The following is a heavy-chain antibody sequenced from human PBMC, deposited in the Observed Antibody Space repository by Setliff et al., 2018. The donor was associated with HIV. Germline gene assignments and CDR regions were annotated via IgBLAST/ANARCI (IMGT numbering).Heavy chain of an antibody. CDR1: GGTFRNFA. J-gene: IGHJ4*02. Sequence: SVKISCKASGGTFRNFALSWVRQAPGQGLEWMGGTIPIFNTANYAQKFQGRVSITTDESTNTAYMELNSLRFEDTAVYYCAKAPSGWFAESLPSYFDYWGQGTLVTVSS. CDR3: AKAPSGWFAESLPSYFDY. V-gene: IGHV1-69*05. CDR2: TIPIFNTA. D-gene: IGHD3-10*01.